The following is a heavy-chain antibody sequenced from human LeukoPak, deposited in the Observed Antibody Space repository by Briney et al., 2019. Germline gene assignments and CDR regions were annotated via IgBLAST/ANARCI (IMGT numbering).Heavy chain of an antibody. Sequence: PGGSLRLSCTASGFTFSIYSMNWVRQAPGKGLEWVSYISSSSNTIHYADSVKGRFTISRDNAKNSLYLQMNSLRAEDTAVYYCARIYYYGSGTYLDYWGQGTLVTVSS. J-gene: IGHJ4*02. CDR1: GFTFSIYS. CDR3: ARIYYYGSGTYLDY. D-gene: IGHD3-10*01. CDR2: ISSSSNTI. V-gene: IGHV3-48*04.